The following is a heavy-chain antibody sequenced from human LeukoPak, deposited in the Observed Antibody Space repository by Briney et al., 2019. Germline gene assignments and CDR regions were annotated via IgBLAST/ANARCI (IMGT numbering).Heavy chain of an antibody. CDR1: GFTFSDYY. V-gene: IGHV3-11*01. D-gene: IGHD1-26*01. CDR3: ARAQWELLDYDY. CDR2: ISSSGSTI. Sequence: PGGSLRLSCAASGFTFSDYYMSWIRQAPGKGLEWVSYISSSGSTIYYADSVKGRFTISRDSAKNSLYLQMNSLRAEDTAVYYCARAQWELLDYDYWGQGTLVTVSS. J-gene: IGHJ4*02.